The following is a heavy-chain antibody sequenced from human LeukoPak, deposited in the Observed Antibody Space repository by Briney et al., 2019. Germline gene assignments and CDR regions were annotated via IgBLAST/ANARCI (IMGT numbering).Heavy chain of an antibody. CDR1: GFTFSNAW. D-gene: IGHD3-10*01. Sequence: PGGSLRLSCAASGFTFSNAWWSWVRQPPGKGLEWIGEIYHSGSTNYNPSLKSRVTISVDKSKNQFSLKLSSVTAADTAVYYCARDLLAGSGGLGDYWGQGTLVTVSS. CDR3: ARDLLAGSGGLGDY. J-gene: IGHJ4*02. V-gene: IGHV4-4*02. CDR2: IYHSGST.